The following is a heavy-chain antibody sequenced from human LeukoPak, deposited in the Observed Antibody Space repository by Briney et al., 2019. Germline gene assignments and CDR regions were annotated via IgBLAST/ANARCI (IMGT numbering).Heavy chain of an antibody. CDR2: ISSDGDTT. CDR3: VNIGWSDP. CDR1: GFTFSSYA. V-gene: IGHV3-64D*06. D-gene: IGHD1-26*01. J-gene: IGHJ5*02. Sequence: PGGSLRLSCSASGFTFSSYAIYWVRQAPGKGLEYVSAISSDGDTTYYADSVKGRFTISRDNSKNTLYLQMSSLRPDDTAVYYCVNIGWSDPWGQGSLFAVSS.